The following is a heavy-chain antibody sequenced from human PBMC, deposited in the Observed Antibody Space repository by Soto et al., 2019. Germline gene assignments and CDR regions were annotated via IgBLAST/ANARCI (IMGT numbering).Heavy chain of an antibody. CDR1: GGSFSGHY. D-gene: IGHD1-26*01. CDR3: ARVSGSYYYGMDV. J-gene: IGHJ6*02. V-gene: IGHV4-34*01. CDR2: IYHSGST. Sequence: SETLSLTCAVYGGSFSGHYWSWVRQPPGKGLEWIGEIYHSGSTNYNPSLKSRVTISVDKSKNQFSLKLSSVTAADTAVYYCARVSGSYYYGMDVWGQGITVTVSS.